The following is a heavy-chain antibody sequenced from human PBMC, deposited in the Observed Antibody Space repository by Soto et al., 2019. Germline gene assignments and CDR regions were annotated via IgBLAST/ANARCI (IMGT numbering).Heavy chain of an antibody. CDR3: AKLGGPGTRVDY. V-gene: IGHV3-23*01. Sequence: GGSLRLSCAASGFTFSIHAMGWLRQTPGKGLEWVASVGGSGGNTSYADSVKGRFTISRDNSKNTLYLQMNSLRAEDTAVYYCAKLGGPGTRVDYWGQGTLVTVSS. D-gene: IGHD3-16*01. CDR1: GFTFSIHA. CDR2: VGGSGGNT. J-gene: IGHJ4*02.